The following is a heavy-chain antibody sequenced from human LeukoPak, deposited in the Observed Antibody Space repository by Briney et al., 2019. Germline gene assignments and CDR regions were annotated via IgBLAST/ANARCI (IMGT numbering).Heavy chain of an antibody. CDR3: ARRYSSGLYDYFDY. CDR2: ISPGDSDT. CDR1: GYIFTTYW. D-gene: IGHD6-19*01. V-gene: IGHV5-51*04. Sequence: GESLKISCKGSGYIFTTYWIGWVRQMPGKGLEWMGIISPGDSDTRYSPSFQGQVTISADKPITTSYLQWSSLKASDTAMYYCARRYSSGLYDYFDYWGQGTLVTVSS. J-gene: IGHJ4*02.